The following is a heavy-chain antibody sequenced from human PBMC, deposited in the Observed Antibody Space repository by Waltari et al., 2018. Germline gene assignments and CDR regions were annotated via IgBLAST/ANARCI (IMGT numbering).Heavy chain of an antibody. Sequence: QVQLVQSGAEVKKPGSSVKVSCKASGGTFSSYAISWVRQAPGQGLEWRGGIIPIFGTANYAQKFQGRVTITADESTSTAYMELSSLRSEDTAVYYCASSNPYYYDSSGYRPYYFDYWGQGTLVTVSS. CDR2: IIPIFGTA. CDR1: GGTFSSYA. V-gene: IGHV1-69*12. D-gene: IGHD3-22*01. CDR3: ASSNPYYYDSSGYRPYYFDY. J-gene: IGHJ4*02.